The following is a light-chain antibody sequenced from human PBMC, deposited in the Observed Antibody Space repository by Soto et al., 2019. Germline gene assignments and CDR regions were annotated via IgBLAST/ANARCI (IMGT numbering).Light chain of an antibody. CDR1: QSVTVNS. CDR2: AAS. Sequence: EILLTQSPGTLSLSPGEGVTLSCRASQSVTVNSLAWYQQKPGQAPRLLIYAASTRAAAVPDRFTGSGSGTDFALTISRLEPEDVGVYYCQQYGDSPLTSGPGTKVDIK. CDR3: QQYGDSPLT. V-gene: IGKV3-20*01. J-gene: IGKJ3*01.